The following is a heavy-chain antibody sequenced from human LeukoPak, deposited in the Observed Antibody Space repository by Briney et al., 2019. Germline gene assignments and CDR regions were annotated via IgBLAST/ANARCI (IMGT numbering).Heavy chain of an antibody. J-gene: IGHJ4*02. D-gene: IGHD2-15*01. Sequence: GGSLRLSCAASGFTFSSYSMNWVRQAPGKGLEWVSSISSSSSYIYYADSVKGRFTISRDISTNTLYLQMNNLRAEDTAIYYCVRGCSDTCYRFDYWGQGTLVTVSS. V-gene: IGHV3-21*04. CDR2: ISSSSSYI. CDR3: VRGCSDTCYRFDY. CDR1: GFTFSSYS.